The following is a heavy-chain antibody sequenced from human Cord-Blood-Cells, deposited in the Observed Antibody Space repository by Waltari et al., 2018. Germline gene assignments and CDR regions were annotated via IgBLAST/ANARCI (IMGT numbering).Heavy chain of an antibody. CDR1: GGSFSGYS. V-gene: IGHV4-34*01. Sequence: QVQLQQWGAGLLTPSETLSLPCAFYGGSFSGYSWSWLRPPPGKGLEWIGEINHSGSTNYNPSLKSRVTISVDTSKNQFSLKLSSVTAADTAVYYCARGGFTVTRPYYFDYWGQGTLVTVSS. CDR2: INHSGST. J-gene: IGHJ4*02. CDR3: ARGGFTVTRPYYFDY. D-gene: IGHD4-4*01.